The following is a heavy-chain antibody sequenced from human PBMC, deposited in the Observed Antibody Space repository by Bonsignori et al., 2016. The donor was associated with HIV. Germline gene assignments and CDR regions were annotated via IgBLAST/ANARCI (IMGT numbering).Heavy chain of an antibody. V-gene: IGHV1-69*10. CDR3: AREFGGIDY. J-gene: IGHJ4*02. Sequence: QVQLEQSGAEVKKPGSSVKVSCTTAGASFRTYTITWVRQARGRGLEWMGGIIPVINMVNIAQDFRDRVKITADEQTSTSYMEMNGLKSDDTAVYYCAREFGGIDYWGRGTLVTVSS. CDR2: IIPVINMV. CDR1: GASFRTYT. D-gene: IGHD3-10*01.